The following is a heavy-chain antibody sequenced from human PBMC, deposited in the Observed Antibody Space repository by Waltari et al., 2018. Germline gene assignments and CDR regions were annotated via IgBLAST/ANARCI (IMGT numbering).Heavy chain of an antibody. CDR1: GGSISSGGYY. Sequence: QVQLQESGPGLVKPSQTLSLTCTVSGGSISSGGYYWSWIRQHPGKGLEWIGYIYYSGSTYYNPSLKSRVTISVDTSKNQFSLKLSSVTAADTAVYYCARRGGASTVTHGEWFDPWGQGTLVTVSS. V-gene: IGHV4-31*03. CDR2: IYYSGST. J-gene: IGHJ5*02. CDR3: ARRGGASTVTHGEWFDP. D-gene: IGHD4-17*01.